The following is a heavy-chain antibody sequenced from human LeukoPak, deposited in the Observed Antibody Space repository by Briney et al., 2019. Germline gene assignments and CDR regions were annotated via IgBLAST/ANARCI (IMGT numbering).Heavy chain of an antibody. CDR1: GGSFSGYY. V-gene: IGHV4-34*01. CDR2: INHSGST. Sequence: SETLSLTCAVYGGSFSGYYWSWIRQPPGKGLEWIGEINHSGSTNYNPSLKSRVTIPVDTSKNQFSLKLSSVTAADTAVYYCARLTRSHFDYWGQGTLVTVSS. J-gene: IGHJ4*02. CDR3: ARLTRSHFDY.